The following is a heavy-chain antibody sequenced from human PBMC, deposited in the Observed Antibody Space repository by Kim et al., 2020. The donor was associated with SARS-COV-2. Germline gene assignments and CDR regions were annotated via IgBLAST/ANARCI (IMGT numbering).Heavy chain of an antibody. V-gene: IGHV3-48*02. Sequence: IYYTGAVKGRFTSARDNAKNSLYLQMNSLGDGDTAVYYCARDLSCCTFDYWGQGTLVTVSS. CDR3: ARDLSCCTFDY. CDR2: I. D-gene: IGHD2-2*02. J-gene: IGHJ4*02.